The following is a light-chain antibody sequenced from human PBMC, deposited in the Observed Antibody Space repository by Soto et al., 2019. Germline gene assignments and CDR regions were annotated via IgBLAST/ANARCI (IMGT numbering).Light chain of an antibody. CDR3: QQRSNWPQT. CDR2: AAS. V-gene: IGKV1D-12*01. Sequence: DIQLTQSPSSVSASVGDRVTITCRASQGIGSWLAWYQQQPGKAPKLLIYAASTLQSGVPSRFSGSGSGTDFTLTISSLQPEDFAVYYCQQRSNWPQTFGQGTKVEIK. J-gene: IGKJ1*01. CDR1: QGIGSW.